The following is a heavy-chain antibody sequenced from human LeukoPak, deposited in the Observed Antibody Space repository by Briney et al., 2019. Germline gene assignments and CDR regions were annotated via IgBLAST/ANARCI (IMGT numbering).Heavy chain of an antibody. Sequence: SETLSLTCTVSGVSISSYYWSWIRQPAGKGLEWIGRIYTSGSTNYNPSLKSRVTMSVDTSKNQFSLKLSSVTAADTAVYYCARGIYYDSSRNWFDPWGQGTLVTVSS. J-gene: IGHJ5*02. CDR3: ARGIYYDSSRNWFDP. V-gene: IGHV4-4*07. D-gene: IGHD3-22*01. CDR1: GVSISSYY. CDR2: IYTSGST.